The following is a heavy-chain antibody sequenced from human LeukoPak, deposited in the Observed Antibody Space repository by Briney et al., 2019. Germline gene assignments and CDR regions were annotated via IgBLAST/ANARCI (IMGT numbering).Heavy chain of an antibody. J-gene: IGHJ3*02. Sequence: PGASLQISCKGSGYSFTSYWIAWVRQMPGKGLEWMGIIYPGDSDTRYSPSFQGQVTISADKSISTAYLQWSSLKASDTALYYCARRGYYDSSGYPNAFDIWGQGTMVTVSS. CDR3: ARRGYYDSSGYPNAFDI. CDR2: IYPGDSDT. V-gene: IGHV5-51*01. CDR1: GYSFTSYW. D-gene: IGHD3-22*01.